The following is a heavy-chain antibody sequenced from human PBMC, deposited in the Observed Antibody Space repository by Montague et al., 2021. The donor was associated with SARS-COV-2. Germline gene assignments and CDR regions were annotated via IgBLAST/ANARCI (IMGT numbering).Heavy chain of an antibody. CDR3: ASRSIAVAYYFDN. CDR2: MYHTGTT. Sequence: SETLSLTCAVSGASISSTNWWTWVRQPPGKGLKWIGEMYHTGTTNYSPYLMSRVTISLDESKNQFSLKMTSVTAADTAVYYCASRSIAVAYYFDNWGQGTLVPVSS. D-gene: IGHD6-19*01. CDR1: GASISSTNW. J-gene: IGHJ4*02. V-gene: IGHV4-4*02.